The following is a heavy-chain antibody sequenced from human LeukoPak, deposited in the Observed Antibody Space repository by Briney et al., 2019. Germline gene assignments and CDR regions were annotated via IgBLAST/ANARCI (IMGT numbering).Heavy chain of an antibody. V-gene: IGHV3-30-3*01. Sequence: GGSLRLSCAASGFTFSSYAMHWVRQAPGKGLEWVAVISYDGSNKYYADSVKGRFTISRDNSKKTMYVQMNSLRAEDTAVYYCARGGSGTYYGDLQHWGQGTLVTVSS. CDR3: ARGGSGTYYGDLQH. CDR1: GFTFSSYA. J-gene: IGHJ1*01. D-gene: IGHD1-26*01. CDR2: ISYDGSNK.